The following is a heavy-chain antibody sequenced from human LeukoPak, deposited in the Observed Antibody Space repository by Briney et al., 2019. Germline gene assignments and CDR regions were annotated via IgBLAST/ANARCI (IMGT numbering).Heavy chain of an antibody. CDR1: GFTFSSYW. V-gene: IGHV3-74*01. CDR2: INSDGSST. CDR3: ARWYSRSYFPFDY. D-gene: IGHD1-26*01. J-gene: IGHJ4*02. Sequence: GGSLRLSCAASGFTFSSYWMHWVRHAPGKGLGWVSRINSDGSSTSYADSVKSRFTISRDNAKNTLYLQMNSLRAEDTAVYYCARWYSRSYFPFDYWGQGTLVTVSS.